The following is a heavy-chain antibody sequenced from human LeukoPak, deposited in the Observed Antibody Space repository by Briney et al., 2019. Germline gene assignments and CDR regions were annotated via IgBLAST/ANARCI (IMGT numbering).Heavy chain of an antibody. CDR3: AKTRYNWNYWFDP. CDR2: ISGSGGST. Sequence: PGGSLRLSCAASGFTFSSYAMTWVRQAPGKGLEWVSAISGSGGSTYYADSVKGRFTISRDNSKNTPYVQMNSLRAEDTAVYYCAKTRYNWNYWFDPWGQGTLVTVSS. J-gene: IGHJ5*02. CDR1: GFTFSSYA. V-gene: IGHV3-23*01. D-gene: IGHD1-7*01.